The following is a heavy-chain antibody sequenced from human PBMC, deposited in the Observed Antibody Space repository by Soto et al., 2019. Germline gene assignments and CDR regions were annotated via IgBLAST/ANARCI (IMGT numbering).Heavy chain of an antibody. CDR2: INHSGST. Sequence: QVQLQQWGAGLLKPSETLSLTCAVYGGSFSGYYWSWIRQPPGKGLEWIGEINHSGSTNYNPSLKSRGTMSVDPAMTHCSLKLSSVTASDTAVYYCARGKGGVTIFGVGRCPFDYCGQGTLVTVSS. D-gene: IGHD3-3*01. CDR3: ARGKGGVTIFGVGRCPFDY. J-gene: IGHJ4*02. CDR1: GGSFSGYY. V-gene: IGHV4-34*01.